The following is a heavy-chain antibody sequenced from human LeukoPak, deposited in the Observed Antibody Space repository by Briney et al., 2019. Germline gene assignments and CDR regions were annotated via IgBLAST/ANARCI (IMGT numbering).Heavy chain of an antibody. CDR2: IYYSGST. CDR3: ARDPDSSGYYFDPYFDY. CDR1: GGPIRSGDYY. Sequence: SETLSLTCTVSGGPIRSGDYYWGWIRRPPGEGLEWIGSIYYSGSTYYNPSLKSRVTISVDTSKNQFSLKLTSVTAADTAVYYCARDPDSSGYYFDPYFDYWGQGTLVTVSS. D-gene: IGHD3-22*01. V-gene: IGHV4-39*07. J-gene: IGHJ4*02.